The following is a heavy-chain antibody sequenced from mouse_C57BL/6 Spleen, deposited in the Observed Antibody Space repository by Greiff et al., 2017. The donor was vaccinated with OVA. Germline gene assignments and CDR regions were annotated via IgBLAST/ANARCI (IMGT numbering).Heavy chain of an antibody. CDR2: LDPSDSYT. Sequence: QVQLQQPGAELVKPGASVKLSCKASGYTFTSYWMQWVKQRPGQGLEWIGELDPSDSYTNYNQKFKGKATLTVDTSSSTAYMQLSSLTSECSAVYYCAISGYSGSSYTLNYFDYWGQGTTLTVSS. CDR3: AISGYSGSSYTLNYFDY. CDR1: GYTFTSYW. J-gene: IGHJ2*01. V-gene: IGHV1-50*01. D-gene: IGHD1-1*01.